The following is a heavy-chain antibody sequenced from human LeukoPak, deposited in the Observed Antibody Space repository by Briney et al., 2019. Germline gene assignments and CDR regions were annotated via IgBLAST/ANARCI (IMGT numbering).Heavy chain of an antibody. CDR2: TYYRSTWYN. CDR1: GDSVSSNSVT. D-gene: IGHD2-15*01. Sequence: SQTLSLTCAISGDSVSSNSVTWHWIRQSPSRGLEWLGRTYYRSTWYNDYAVSVRGRITVNPDTSKNQFSLQLNSVTPEDTAVYYCARSPARYCSGGSCYSNPQYYFDYWGQGTLVTVSS. CDR3: ARSPARYCSGGSCYSNPQYYFDY. J-gene: IGHJ4*02. V-gene: IGHV6-1*01.